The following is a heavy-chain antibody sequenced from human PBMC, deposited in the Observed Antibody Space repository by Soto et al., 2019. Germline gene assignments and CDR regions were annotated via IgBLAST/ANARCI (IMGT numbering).Heavy chain of an antibody. V-gene: IGHV4-31*03. J-gene: IGHJ4*02. D-gene: IGHD2-2*01. CDR3: ARYCSTTDCPFDS. Sequence: SETLSLTCSVSGGSISSGAYFWSWIRQHPGKGLEWIGYIYYTGRSYYNPSLKSRVTISLDTSKNQFSLNLSSVTAADTAIYYCARYCSTTDCPFDSWGRGTLVTVSS. CDR2: IYYTGRS. CDR1: GGSISSGAYF.